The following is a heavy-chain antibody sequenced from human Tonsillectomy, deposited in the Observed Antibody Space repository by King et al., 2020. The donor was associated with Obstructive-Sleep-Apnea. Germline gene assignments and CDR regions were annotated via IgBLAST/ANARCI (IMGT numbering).Heavy chain of an antibody. CDR2: ISWNSGRI. Sequence: RGGGGGGLGQPGRSLRLSCAASGFTFDDYAMHWVRQAPGKGLEWVSGISWNSGRIGYADSVKGRFTISRDNAQNSLFLQMNSLRTEDTALYYCAKDLSSGWYGPVDYWGQGILVTVSS. J-gene: IGHJ4*02. D-gene: IGHD6-19*01. V-gene: IGHV3-9*01. CDR1: GFTFDDYA. CDR3: AKDLSSGWYGPVDY.